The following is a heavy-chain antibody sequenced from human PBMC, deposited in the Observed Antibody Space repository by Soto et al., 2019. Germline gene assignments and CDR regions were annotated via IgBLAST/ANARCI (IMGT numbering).Heavy chain of an antibody. CDR3: AREGSGDAYSAGGAMDC. Sequence: VPLVESGGDVVQPGRSLRLSCETSGFSFSSYVLHWVRQAPGKGLEWVAVLSYYERDKYYADSVKGRFTISRDNSKNTLYLQMNSLRTEDTAVYYCAREGSGDAYSAGGAMDCWGQGTLVTVSS. CDR1: GFSFSSYV. CDR2: LSYYERDK. J-gene: IGHJ4*02. D-gene: IGHD4-4*01. V-gene: IGHV3-30*04.